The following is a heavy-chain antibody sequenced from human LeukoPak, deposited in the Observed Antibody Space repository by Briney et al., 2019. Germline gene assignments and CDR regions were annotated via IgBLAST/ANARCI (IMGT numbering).Heavy chain of an antibody. CDR3: AKDQTSYGSWFFDY. D-gene: IGHD5-18*01. V-gene: IGHV3-23*01. J-gene: IGHJ4*02. CDR2: ISASGGST. Sequence: GGSLRLSCAASGFTFNTYAMTWVRQAPGKGLEWVSSISASGGSTYYADSVKGRFTISRDNSKNTLYLQMNSLRAEDTAVYYCAKDQTSYGSWFFDYWGQGTLVTVSS. CDR1: GFTFNTYA.